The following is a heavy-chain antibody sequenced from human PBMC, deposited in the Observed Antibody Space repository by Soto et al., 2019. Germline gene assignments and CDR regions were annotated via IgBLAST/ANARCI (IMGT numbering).Heavy chain of an antibody. V-gene: IGHV3-74*01. CDR2: VKSDGST. Sequence: VQLVESGGGLVQPGGSLRLSCAASGFPFSTYWMHWVRQIPGKGLEWVSRVKSDGSTYYADPVKGRFTISRDNAWNTVYLQMNRLRAEDTALYYCARGLKNYYGMDVWGQGTTVTVSS. J-gene: IGHJ6*02. CDR1: GFPFSTYW. CDR3: ARGLKNYYGMDV.